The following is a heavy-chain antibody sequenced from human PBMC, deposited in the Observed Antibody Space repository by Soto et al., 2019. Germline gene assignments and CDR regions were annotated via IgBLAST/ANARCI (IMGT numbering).Heavy chain of an antibody. V-gene: IGHV4-34*01. CDR2: INYSGGT. J-gene: IGHJ3*01. D-gene: IGHD1-26*01. CDR1: GGSLSGYY. CDR3: AKSATVGAANFDV. Sequence: PSETLSLTCAVSGGSLSGYYCSWIRQSPGKGLEWIGEINYSGGTNYNPSLKSRVTISVDTSKNQFSLRLISLTAADTAVYYCAKSATVGAANFDVWGQGTMVTVSS.